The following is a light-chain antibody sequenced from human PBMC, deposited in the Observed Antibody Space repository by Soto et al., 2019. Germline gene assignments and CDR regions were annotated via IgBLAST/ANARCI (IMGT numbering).Light chain of an antibody. CDR2: GAS. Sequence: EIVMTQSPATLSVSPGERATLSCRVSQSISGTLAWYQQKPGQAPRLLIFGASTMATGIPARFSGSGSGTEFTLTISSLQSEYFAVYDCQQYNNWPRTFGQGTKVDSK. CDR1: QSISGT. V-gene: IGKV3-15*01. J-gene: IGKJ1*01. CDR3: QQYNNWPRT.